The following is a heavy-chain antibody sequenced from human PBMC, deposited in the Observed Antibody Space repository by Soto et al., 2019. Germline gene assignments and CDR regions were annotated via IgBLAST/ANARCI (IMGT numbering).Heavy chain of an antibody. V-gene: IGHV4-59*08. CDR3: ARRIYSRSTKYSFDY. Sequence: SETLSLTCTVSGGSISSYYWSWIRQPPGKGLEWIGYIYYSGSTNYNPSLKSRVTISVDTSRNQFSLKLSSVTAADTAVYYCARRIYSRSTKYSFDYGGQGTLVTVSS. D-gene: IGHD6-13*01. CDR2: IYYSGST. CDR1: GGSISSYY. J-gene: IGHJ4*02.